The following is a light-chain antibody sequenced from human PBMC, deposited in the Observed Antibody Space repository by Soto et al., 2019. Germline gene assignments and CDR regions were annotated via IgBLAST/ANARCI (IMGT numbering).Light chain of an antibody. CDR2: KAS. CDR1: QSISIW. J-gene: IGKJ1*01. V-gene: IGKV1-5*03. Sequence: IPMTQSPSTLSASVGDRVTITCRATQSISIWLAWYQQKPGQAPKLLIYKASSLESEVPSRFSGSGSGTEFTLIINSLQPDDSPTYYCQQYNRDSTFGQGTKVEIK. CDR3: QQYNRDST.